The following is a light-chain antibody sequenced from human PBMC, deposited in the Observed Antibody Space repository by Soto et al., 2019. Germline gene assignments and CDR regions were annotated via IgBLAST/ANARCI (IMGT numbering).Light chain of an antibody. CDR1: SSNIGAGYD. Sequence: QSVLTQPPSVSGAPGQRVTISCTGSSSNIGAGYDVHWYQQLPGTAPKLLIYGNSNRPSGVPDRFSGSKSGTSASLAITGLQAEEEADYSCQSYDSSLSGYVFRTGTKVT. J-gene: IGLJ1*01. CDR3: QSYDSSLSGYV. V-gene: IGLV1-40*01. CDR2: GNS.